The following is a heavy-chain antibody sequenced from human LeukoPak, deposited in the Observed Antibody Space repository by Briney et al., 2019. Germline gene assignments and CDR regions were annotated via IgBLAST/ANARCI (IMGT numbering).Heavy chain of an antibody. D-gene: IGHD6-13*01. CDR1: GGSVSSGSYY. CDR3: ARSKGASGWYVPGTDFDY. Sequence: SETLSLTCTVSGGSVSSGSYYWSWIRQPPGKGLEWIGYIYYSGSTNYNPSLKSRVTISVDTSKNQFSLKLSSVTAADTAVYYCARSKGASGWYVPGTDFDYWGQGTLVTVSS. J-gene: IGHJ4*02. CDR2: IYYSGST. V-gene: IGHV4-61*01.